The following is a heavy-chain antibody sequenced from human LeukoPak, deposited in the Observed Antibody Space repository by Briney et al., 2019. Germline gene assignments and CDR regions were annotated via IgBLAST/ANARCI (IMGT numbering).Heavy chain of an antibody. Sequence: GGSLRLSCAASGFTFSSYAMSWVRQAPGKGLEWVSAISGSGGSTYCADSVKGRFTISRGNSKNTLYLQMNSLRAEDTAVYYCAKSCAGIPYSSSCGWFDPWGQGTLVTVSS. CDR1: GFTFSSYA. J-gene: IGHJ5*02. D-gene: IGHD6-13*01. V-gene: IGHV3-23*01. CDR3: AKSCAGIPYSSSCGWFDP. CDR2: ISGSGGST.